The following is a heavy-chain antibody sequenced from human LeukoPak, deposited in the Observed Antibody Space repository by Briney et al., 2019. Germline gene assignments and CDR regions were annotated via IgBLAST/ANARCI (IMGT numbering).Heavy chain of an antibody. J-gene: IGHJ4*02. CDR2: INPNSGDT. D-gene: IGHD7-27*01. CDR3: ARDLASTSNWGFDY. V-gene: IGHV1-2*04. CDR1: GYTFAGYF. Sequence: ASVKVSRKASGYTFAGYFIHWVRQAPGQGLEWMGRINPNSGDTEYAPKFQGWVTMTRDTSISTAYVEVRRLISDDTAVYYCARDLASTSNWGFDYWGQGTLVIVSS.